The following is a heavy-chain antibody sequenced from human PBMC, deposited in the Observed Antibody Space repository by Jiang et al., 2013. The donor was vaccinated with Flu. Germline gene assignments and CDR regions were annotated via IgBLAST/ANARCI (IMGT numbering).Heavy chain of an antibody. D-gene: IGHD2-21*01. J-gene: IGHJ3*02. CDR3: ARNSYDAFDI. V-gene: IGHV4-38-2*01. CDR2: IYHSGST. Sequence: EWIGSIYHSGSTYYNPSLKSRVTISVDTSKNQFSLKLSSVTAADTAVYYCARNSYDAFDIWGQGTMVTVSS.